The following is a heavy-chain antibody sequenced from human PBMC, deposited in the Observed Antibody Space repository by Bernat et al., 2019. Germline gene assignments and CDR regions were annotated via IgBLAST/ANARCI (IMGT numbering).Heavy chain of an antibody. Sequence: EVQLVESGGGLVQPGGSLRLSCAASEFTFSSYAMSWVRQAPGKGLEWVSAISGSGGSTYYTDSVKGRFTISRDNSKNTLYLQMNSLRAEDTAVYYCAKDALGYCTGGVCPDYWGQGTLVTVSS. CDR3: AKDALGYCTGGVCPDY. D-gene: IGHD2-8*02. CDR2: ISGSGGST. CDR1: EFTFSSYA. V-gene: IGHV3-23*04. J-gene: IGHJ4*02.